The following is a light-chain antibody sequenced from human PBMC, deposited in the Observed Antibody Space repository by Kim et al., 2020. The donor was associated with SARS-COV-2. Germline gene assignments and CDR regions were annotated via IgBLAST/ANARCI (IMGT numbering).Light chain of an antibody. CDR2: DAS. V-gene: IGKV3-20*01. Sequence: EIVLTQSPGILSLSPGERATLSCRASQSVSRSYLAWYQQIPGQAPRLLIYDASNRATGIPDRFSGSGFGTDFTLTINRVEPEDAAVYSCQQYGSSPYTFGQGTKLEIK. CDR1: QSVSRSY. J-gene: IGKJ2*01. CDR3: QQYGSSPYT.